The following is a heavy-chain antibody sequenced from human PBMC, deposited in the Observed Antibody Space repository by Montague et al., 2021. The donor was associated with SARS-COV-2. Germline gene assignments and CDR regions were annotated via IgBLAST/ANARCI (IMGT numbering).Heavy chain of an antibody. Sequence: SETLSLTCNVSGDSIINIKTSYWGWVRLPPGKGLEWIGYIFHTGTSNYQASLKSRVTMSVDTSKTQFSPKLTSVTAADTAVYFCAQVNRRLGGVSFDSWGQGALVTVSS. D-gene: IGHD3-16*01. CDR3: AQVNRRLGGVSFDS. CDR2: IFHTGTS. V-gene: IGHV4-61*05. CDR1: GDSIINIKTSY. J-gene: IGHJ4*02.